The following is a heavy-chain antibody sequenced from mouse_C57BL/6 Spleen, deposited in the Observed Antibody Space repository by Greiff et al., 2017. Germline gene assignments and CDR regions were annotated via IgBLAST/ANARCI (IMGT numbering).Heavy chain of an antibody. CDR2: IYPGSGST. V-gene: IGHV1-55*01. CDR3: AREPYYYGSSHYYAMDY. D-gene: IGHD1-1*01. J-gene: IGHJ4*01. CDR1: GYTFTSYW. Sequence: QVQLQQPGAELVKPGASVKMSCKASGYTFTSYWITWVKQRPGQGLEWIGDIYPGSGSTNYNEKFKSKATLTVDTSSSTAYMQLSSLTSEDSAVYYCAREPYYYGSSHYYAMDYWGQGTSVTVSS.